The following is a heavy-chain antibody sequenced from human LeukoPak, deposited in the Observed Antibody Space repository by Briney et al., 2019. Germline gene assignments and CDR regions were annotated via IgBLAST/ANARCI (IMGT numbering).Heavy chain of an antibody. J-gene: IGHJ6*03. CDR3: AKNVMRYYYMDV. Sequence: GGSLRLSCAASGFTFSSYGMSWVRQAPGKGLEWVSAISGSGGSTYYADSVKGRFTISRDNSKNTLYLQMNSLRAEDTAVYYCAKNVMRYYYMDVWGKGTTVTISS. D-gene: IGHD3-16*01. V-gene: IGHV3-23*01. CDR1: GFTFSSYG. CDR2: ISGSGGST.